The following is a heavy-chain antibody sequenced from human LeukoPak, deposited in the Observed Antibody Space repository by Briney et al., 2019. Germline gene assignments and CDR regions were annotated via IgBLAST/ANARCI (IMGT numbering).Heavy chain of an antibody. CDR1: GFTFSSYS. CDR2: ISSSSSYI. V-gene: IGHV3-21*04. J-gene: IGHJ5*02. CDR3: AREARILTGDNWFDP. Sequence: GGSLRPSCAASGFTFSSYSMNWVRQAPGKGLEWVSSISSSSSYIYYADSVKGRFTISRDNAKNSLYLQMNSLRAEDTAVYYCAREARILTGDNWFDPWGQGTLVTVSS. D-gene: IGHD3-9*01.